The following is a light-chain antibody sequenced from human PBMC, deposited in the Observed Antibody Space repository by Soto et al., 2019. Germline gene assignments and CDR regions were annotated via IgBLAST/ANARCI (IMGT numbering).Light chain of an antibody. CDR1: QSFSGY. J-gene: IGKJ5*01. CDR2: DAS. CDR3: QQRYNWPIT. V-gene: IGKV3-11*01. Sequence: DIVLTQSPVTLSLYPGERATLSCRASQSFSGYLVWYQQKPGQAPRLLIYDASTRAAGIPARFIGSGSGTDFTLTISSLEPEDFSVYYCQQRYNWPITFGQGTRLEIK.